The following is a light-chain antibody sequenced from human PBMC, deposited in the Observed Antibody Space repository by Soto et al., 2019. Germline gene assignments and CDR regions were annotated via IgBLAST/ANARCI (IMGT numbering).Light chain of an antibody. CDR2: DAY. V-gene: IGKV3-11*01. CDR1: QSFRGL. J-gene: IGKJ5*01. CDR3: QQRHMWPIT. Sequence: EVVLTQSPVTLSLSPGERATLSCRASQSFRGLLAWYQQKPGQAPRLLIYDAYNRATGIPPRFSGSGSETVFTLTISSLEPEDSAVYYCQQRHMWPITFGQGTRLEIK.